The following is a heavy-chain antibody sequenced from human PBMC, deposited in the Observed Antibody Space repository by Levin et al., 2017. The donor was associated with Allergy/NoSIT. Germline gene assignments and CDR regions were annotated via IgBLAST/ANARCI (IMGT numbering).Heavy chain of an antibody. V-gene: IGHV4-59*01. CDR3: ARVGNDYGDIGYFDL. D-gene: IGHD4-17*01. CDR2: IYYSGST. CDR1: GGSISSYY. Sequence: SETLSLTCTVSGGSISSYYWSWIRQPPGKGLEWIGYIYYSGSTNYNPSLKSRVTISVDTSKNQFSLKLSSVTAADTAVYYCARVGNDYGDIGYFDLWGRGTLVTVSS. J-gene: IGHJ2*01.